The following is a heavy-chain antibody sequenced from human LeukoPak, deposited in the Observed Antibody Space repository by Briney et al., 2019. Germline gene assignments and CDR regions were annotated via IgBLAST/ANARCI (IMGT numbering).Heavy chain of an antibody. Sequence: GESLKTSLQGSGYRLDKFWLVLVPQMTGKGLEWMGIIYPGDSDTRYSPSFQGQVTISADKSISTAYLQWSSLKASDTAMYYCARLDRSTGDYWGQGTLVTVSS. CDR2: IYPGDSDT. CDR3: ARLDRSTGDY. D-gene: IGHD4-11*01. CDR1: GYRLDKFW. J-gene: IGHJ4*02. V-gene: IGHV5-51*01.